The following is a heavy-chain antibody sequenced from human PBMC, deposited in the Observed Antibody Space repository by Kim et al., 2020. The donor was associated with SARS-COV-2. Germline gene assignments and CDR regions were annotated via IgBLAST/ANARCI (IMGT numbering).Heavy chain of an antibody. D-gene: IGHD3-22*01. CDR2: IYSGGST. CDR1: GFTVSSNY. J-gene: IGHJ4*02. V-gene: IGHV3-53*04. Sequence: GGSLRLSCAASGFTVSSNYMSWVRQAPGKGLEWVSVIYSGGSTYYADSVKGRFTISRHNSKNTLYLQMNSLRAEDTAVYYCARVLLYYYDSSGYCDYWGQGTLVTVSS. CDR3: ARVLLYYYDSSGYCDY.